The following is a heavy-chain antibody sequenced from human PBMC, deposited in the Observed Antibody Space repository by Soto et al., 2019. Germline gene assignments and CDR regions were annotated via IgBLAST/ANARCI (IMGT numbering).Heavy chain of an antibody. Sequence: ASVKVSCKASGYTFTSYAMHWVRQAPGQRLEWMGWINAGNGNTKYSQKFQGRVTITRDTSASTAYMELSSLRSEDTAVYYCAGAFYGDYIFYYYYGMDVWGQGTTVTVSS. CDR2: INAGNGNT. V-gene: IGHV1-3*01. CDR3: AGAFYGDYIFYYYYGMDV. CDR1: GYTFTSYA. J-gene: IGHJ6*02. D-gene: IGHD4-17*01.